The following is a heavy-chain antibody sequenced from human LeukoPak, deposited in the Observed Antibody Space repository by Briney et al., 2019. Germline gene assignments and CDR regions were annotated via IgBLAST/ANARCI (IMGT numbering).Heavy chain of an antibody. Sequence: PGGSLRLSCAASGFTFSSYAMHWVRQAPGKGLEWVAVISYDGSNKYYADSVKGRFTISRDNSKNTLYLQMNSLRAEDTAVYYCAREVVGYCSSASCHPPWRNGTDVWGQGTTVTVSS. V-gene: IGHV3-30-3*01. CDR2: ISYDGSNK. CDR1: GFTFSSYA. D-gene: IGHD2-2*01. J-gene: IGHJ6*02. CDR3: AREVVGYCSSASCHPPWRNGTDV.